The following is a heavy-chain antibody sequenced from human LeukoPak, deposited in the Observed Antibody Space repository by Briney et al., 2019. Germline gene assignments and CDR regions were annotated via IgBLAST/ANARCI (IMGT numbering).Heavy chain of an antibody. Sequence: GGSLRLSCVDSGFTFSSYWMSWVRQAPGKGLEWVANIKQDGSEKYYVDSVKGRFTISRDNAKNSLYLQMNSLRAEDTAVYYCARAGGRVFDYWGQGTLVTVSS. CDR1: GFTFSSYW. CDR3: ARAGGRVFDY. CDR2: IKQDGSEK. D-gene: IGHD1-26*01. V-gene: IGHV3-7*03. J-gene: IGHJ4*02.